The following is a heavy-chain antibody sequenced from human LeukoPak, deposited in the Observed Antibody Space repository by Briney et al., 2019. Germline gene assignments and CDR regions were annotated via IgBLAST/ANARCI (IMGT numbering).Heavy chain of an antibody. D-gene: IGHD5-18*01. J-gene: IGHJ6*03. V-gene: IGHV3-21*06. CDR1: GFTFSDYT. CDR2: ISSNSAYI. CDR3: ARGGYSHGRYYYYMDV. Sequence: TGGSLRLSCAASGFTFSDYTMNWVRQAPGKGMEWVSSISSNSAYIFYANSLKGRFTISRDNAKNSLYLQTNSLRAEDTAVYYCARGGYSHGRYYYYMDVWGIGTAVTVSS.